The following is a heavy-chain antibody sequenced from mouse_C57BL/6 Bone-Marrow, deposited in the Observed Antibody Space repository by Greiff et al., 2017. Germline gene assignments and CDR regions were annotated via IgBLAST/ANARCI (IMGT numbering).Heavy chain of an antibody. V-gene: IGHV3-6*01. CDR2: ISYDGSN. J-gene: IGHJ4*01. CDR1: GYSITSGYY. Sequence: ESGPGLVKPSQSLSLTCSVTGYSITSGYYWNWIRQFPGNKLEWMGYISYDGSNNYNPSLKNRISITRDTSKNQFFLKLNSVTTEDTATYYCARERGPVYYAMDYWGQGTSVTVSS. CDR3: ARERGPVYYAMDY.